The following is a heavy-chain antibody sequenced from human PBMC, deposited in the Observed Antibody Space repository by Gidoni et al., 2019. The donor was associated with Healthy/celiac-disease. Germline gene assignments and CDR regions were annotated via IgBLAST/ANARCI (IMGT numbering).Heavy chain of an antibody. J-gene: IGHJ3*02. CDR1: GFTFSSYA. CDR2: ISGSCGST. Sequence: EVQLLESGGGLVQTGGSLRLSCAAYGFTFSSYAMSWVRQAPGKGLEWVSAISGSCGSTYYADSVKGRFTISRDNSKNTLYLQMNSLRAEDTAVYYCAKGMVGDSMITFGGVIVTDAFDIWGQGTMVTVSS. V-gene: IGHV3-23*01. CDR3: AKGMVGDSMITFGGVIVTDAFDI. D-gene: IGHD3-16*02.